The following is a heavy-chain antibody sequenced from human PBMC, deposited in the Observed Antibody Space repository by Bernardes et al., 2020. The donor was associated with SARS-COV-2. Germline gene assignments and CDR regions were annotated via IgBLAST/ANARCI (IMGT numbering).Heavy chain of an antibody. Sequence: GGSLRLSCAASGFTFSSYGMHWVRQASGKGLEWVAVISYDGSNKYYADSVKGRFTISRDNSKNTLYLQMNSLRAEDTAVYYCAKGRIAARLGFNYYYYGMDVWGQGTTVTVSS. J-gene: IGHJ6*02. V-gene: IGHV3-30*18. CDR3: AKGRIAARLGFNYYYYGMDV. CDR2: ISYDGSNK. CDR1: GFTFSSYG. D-gene: IGHD6-6*01.